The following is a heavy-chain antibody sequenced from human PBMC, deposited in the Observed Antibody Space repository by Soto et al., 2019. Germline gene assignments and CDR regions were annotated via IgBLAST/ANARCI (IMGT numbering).Heavy chain of an antibody. V-gene: IGHV3-15*01. D-gene: IGHD6-13*01. Sequence: GGSLRLSCAASGFDFTDYGMHWVRQAPGKGLEWVGRIKSKTDGGTTDYAAPVKGRFTISRDDSKNTLYLQMNSLKTEDTAVYYCTTQFPAAAGWYGVVFWGQGTLVTVSS. CDR2: IKSKTDGGTT. CDR1: GFDFTDYG. CDR3: TTQFPAAAGWYGVVF. J-gene: IGHJ4*02.